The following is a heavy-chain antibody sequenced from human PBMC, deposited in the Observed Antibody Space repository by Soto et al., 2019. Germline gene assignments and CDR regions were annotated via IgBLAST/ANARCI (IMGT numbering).Heavy chain of an antibody. V-gene: IGHV4-31*03. CDR1: GGSISSGGYY. CDR2: IYYSGST. J-gene: IGHJ3*02. D-gene: IGHD3-22*01. CDR3: VKLYDSSDGDAFDI. Sequence: SSETLSLTCTVSGGSISSGGYYWSWIRQHPGKGLEWIGYIYYSGSTYYNPSLKSRVTISVDTSKIQFSLKLSSVTAADTAVYYCVKLYDSSDGDAFDIWGQGTMVTVSS.